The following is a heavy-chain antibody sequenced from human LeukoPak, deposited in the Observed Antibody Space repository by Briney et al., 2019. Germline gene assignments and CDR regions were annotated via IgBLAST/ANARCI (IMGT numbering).Heavy chain of an antibody. CDR2: IYYSGST. CDR1: GGSISSSSYY. J-gene: IGHJ4*02. Sequence: SETLSLTCTVSGGSISSSSYYWGWIRQPPGKGLEWIGSIYYSGSTYYNPSLKSRVTISVDTSKNQFSLKLSSVTAADTAVYYCARLDIVVVVAALRDPNDYWGQGTLVTVSS. V-gene: IGHV4-39*01. CDR3: ARLDIVVVVAALRDPNDY. D-gene: IGHD2-15*01.